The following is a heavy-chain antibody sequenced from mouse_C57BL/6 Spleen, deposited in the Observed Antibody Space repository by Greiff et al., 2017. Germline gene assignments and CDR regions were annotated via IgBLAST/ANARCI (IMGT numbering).Heavy chain of an antibody. CDR1: GYTFTDYN. J-gene: IGHJ4*01. CDR3: ARKGIPQLRSSMDY. V-gene: IGHV1-18*01. Sequence: EVQLQQSGPELVKPGASVKIPCKASGYTFTDYNMDWVKQSHGKSLEWIGDINPNNGGTIYNQKFKGKATLTVDKSSSTAYMELRSLTSEDTAVYYCARKGIPQLRSSMDYWGQGTSVTVSS. D-gene: IGHD3-2*02. CDR2: INPNNGGT.